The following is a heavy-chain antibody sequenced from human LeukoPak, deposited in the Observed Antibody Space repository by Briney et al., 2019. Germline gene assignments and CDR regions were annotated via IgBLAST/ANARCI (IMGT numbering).Heavy chain of an antibody. CDR1: GDSVSNNIAA. D-gene: IGHD2-15*01. CDR3: AKDCGTGPFACSH. J-gene: IGHJ4*02. V-gene: IGHV6-1*01. CDR2: TYYRSKWYN. Sequence: SQTFSLTCAISGDSVSNNIAAWNWIRQSPSRGLEWLGRTYYRSKWYNDYAVSVRSRITIDPDTSKNQFSLQLNSVTPEDTAVYYCAKDCGTGPFACSHWGQGTLVTVSS.